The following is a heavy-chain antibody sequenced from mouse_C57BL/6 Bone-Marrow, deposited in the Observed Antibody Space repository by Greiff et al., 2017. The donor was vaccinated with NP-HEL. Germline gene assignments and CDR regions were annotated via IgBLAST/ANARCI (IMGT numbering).Heavy chain of an antibody. CDR1: GFTFSSYA. CDR2: ISDGGSYT. J-gene: IGHJ3*01. CDR3: ARDYYGSSYRFAY. D-gene: IGHD1-1*01. Sequence: EVQLQESGGGLVKPGGSLKLSCAASGFTFSSYAMSWVRQTPEKRLEWVATISDGGSYTYYPDNVKGRFTISRDNAKNNLYLQMSHLKSEDTAMYYCARDYYGSSYRFAYWGQGTLVTVSA. V-gene: IGHV5-4*01.